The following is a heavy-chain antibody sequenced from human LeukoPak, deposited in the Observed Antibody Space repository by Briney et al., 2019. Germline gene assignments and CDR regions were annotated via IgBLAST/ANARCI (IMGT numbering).Heavy chain of an antibody. D-gene: IGHD6-19*01. CDR3: AKQDIRSSGWYD. Sequence: PGGSLRLSCAASGFTFTDWYMSWIRQAPGKGLQWLSYISSSSSDTSYADSVKGRFTISRDNSKNTLYLQMNSLRAEDTAVYYCAKQDIRSSGWYDWGQGTLVTVSS. V-gene: IGHV3-11*03. CDR2: ISSSSSDT. CDR1: GFTFTDWY. J-gene: IGHJ4*02.